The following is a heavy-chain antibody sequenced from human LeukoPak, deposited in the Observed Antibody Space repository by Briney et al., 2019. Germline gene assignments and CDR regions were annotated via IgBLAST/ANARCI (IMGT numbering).Heavy chain of an antibody. CDR3: ARSGSTGYSLDY. CDR2: IDPNSGDT. CDR1: GYSFTGYF. V-gene: IGHV1-2*02. D-gene: IGHD3-22*01. J-gene: IGHJ4*02. Sequence: GASVKVSCKASGYSFTGYFIHWVRQAPGQGLEWKGWIDPNSGDTKYAQKFQGRVSMPRDTSTSTAYMELSRLRSDDTAVYFCARSGSTGYSLDYWGQGTLVTVSS.